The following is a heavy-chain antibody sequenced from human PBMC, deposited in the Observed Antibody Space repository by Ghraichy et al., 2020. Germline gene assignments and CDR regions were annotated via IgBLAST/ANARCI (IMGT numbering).Heavy chain of an antibody. J-gene: IGHJ6*02. CDR1: GYTFTGYY. CDR3: AREWRGGYCSGGSCYPGGMDV. V-gene: IGHV1-2*04. CDR2: INPNSGST. Sequence: ASVKVSCKASGYTFTGYYIHWVRQAPGQGLEWMAWINPNSGSTDYAQKFQGWVTLTRDTSISTAYMDLSRLTSDDTAMYYCAREWRGGYCSGGSCYPGGMDVWGQGTTVTVSS. D-gene: IGHD2-15*01.